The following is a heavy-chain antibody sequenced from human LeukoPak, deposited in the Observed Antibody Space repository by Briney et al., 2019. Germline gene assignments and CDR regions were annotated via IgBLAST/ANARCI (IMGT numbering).Heavy chain of an antibody. CDR1: GGTFSSYA. CDR2: FIPIFGTG. CDR3: ARMTVPYYSDSSGPHFAS. V-gene: IGHV1-69*05. D-gene: IGHD3-22*01. Sequence: AAVKVSFKASGGTFSSYASSWVRQAPGQGLEWMGGFIPIFGTGNYEKKFQGRVRITKDESTGTAYMELSSLKSEDTALYYCARMTVPYYSDSSGPHFASWGQGTLVTVSS. J-gene: IGHJ4*02.